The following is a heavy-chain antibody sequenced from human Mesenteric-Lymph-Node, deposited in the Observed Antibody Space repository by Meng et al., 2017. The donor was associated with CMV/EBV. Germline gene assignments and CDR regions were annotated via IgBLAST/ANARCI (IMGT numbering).Heavy chain of an antibody. CDR3: ARAPIAAHGPRYVY. J-gene: IGHJ4*02. V-gene: IGHV1-18*01. CDR1: GYTFTSYG. CDR2: ISAYNGNT. D-gene: IGHD6-13*01. Sequence: ASVKVSCKASGYTFTSYGINWVRQAPGQGLEWMGWISAYNGNTNYAQKLQGRVTMTTDTSTSTAYMELRSLRSDDTAVYYCARAPIAAHGPRYVYWGQGTLVTVSS.